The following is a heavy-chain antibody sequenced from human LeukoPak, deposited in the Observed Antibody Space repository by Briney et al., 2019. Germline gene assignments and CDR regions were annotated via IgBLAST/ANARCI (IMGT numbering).Heavy chain of an antibody. J-gene: IGHJ4*02. CDR1: GYTLTELS. CDR2: FDPENGET. Sequence: GASVKVSCKVSGYTLTELSMHWVRQAPGKGLEWMGGFDPENGETIYAQKLQGRVTMTTDTSTSTAYMELRSLRSDDTAVYYCARDAPDYYDSSGYYQYYFDYWGQGTLVTVSS. D-gene: IGHD3-22*01. CDR3: ARDAPDYYDSSGYYQYYFDY. V-gene: IGHV1-24*01.